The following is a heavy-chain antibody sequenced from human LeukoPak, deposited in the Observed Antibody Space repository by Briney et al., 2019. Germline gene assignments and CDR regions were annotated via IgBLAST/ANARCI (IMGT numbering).Heavy chain of an antibody. CDR2: ISAYNGNT. Sequence: ASVKVSCKASGYTFTSYGISWVRQAPGQGLEWMGWISAYNGNTNYAQKFQGRVTMTTDTSTSTACMGLRSLRSDDTAVYYCARECSRFGELLDYWGQGTLVTVSS. D-gene: IGHD3-10*01. V-gene: IGHV1-18*04. CDR1: GYTFTSYG. CDR3: ARECSRFGELLDY. J-gene: IGHJ4*02.